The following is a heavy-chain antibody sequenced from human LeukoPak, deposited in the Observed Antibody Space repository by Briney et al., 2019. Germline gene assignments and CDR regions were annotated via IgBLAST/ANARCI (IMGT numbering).Heavy chain of an antibody. CDR2: SHHNGRT. CDR3: SRESSSSSDC. Sequence: SETLSLTCAVSGFSISSDYYWSWLRHPPGKGREWIGGSHHNGRTYYSPSLKSRATISVDTSKNQFSLRLSSVTAADTALYFCSRESSSSSDCWGQGTLVTVSS. V-gene: IGHV4-38-2*02. CDR1: GFSISSDYY. J-gene: IGHJ4*02. D-gene: IGHD6-6*01.